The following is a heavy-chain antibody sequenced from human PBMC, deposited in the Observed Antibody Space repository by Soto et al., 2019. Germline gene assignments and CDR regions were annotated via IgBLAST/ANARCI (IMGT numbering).Heavy chain of an antibody. D-gene: IGHD1-1*01. CDR2: ISSHNGNT. CDR3: ATGRYGYN. V-gene: IGHV1-18*01. J-gene: IGHJ4*02. Sequence: QVHLVQSGAEVKKPGASVKVSCKGSGYAFTTYGITWVRQAPGQGLEWMGWISSHNGNTMYAQKPQGRVTVTRDTATSRAYMELRILRSDDTAVYYCATGRYGYNWGQGALVTVSP. CDR1: GYAFTTYG.